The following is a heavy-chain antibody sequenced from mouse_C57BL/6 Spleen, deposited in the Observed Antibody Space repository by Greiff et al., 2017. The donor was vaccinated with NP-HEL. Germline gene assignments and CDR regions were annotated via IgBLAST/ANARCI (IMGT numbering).Heavy chain of an antibody. Sequence: QVHVKQPGTELVKPGASVKLSCKASGYTFTSYWMHWVKQRPGQGLEWIGNINPSNGGTNYNEKFKSKATLTVDKSSSTAYMQLSSLTSEDSAVYCCAREQVVSYYFDYWGQGTTLTVSS. D-gene: IGHD1-1*02. V-gene: IGHV1-53*01. CDR2: INPSNGGT. CDR3: AREQVVSYYFDY. J-gene: IGHJ2*01. CDR1: GYTFTSYW.